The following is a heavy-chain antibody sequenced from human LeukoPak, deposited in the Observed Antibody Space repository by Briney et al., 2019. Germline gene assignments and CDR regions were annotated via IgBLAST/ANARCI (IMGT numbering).Heavy chain of an antibody. CDR3: ARDQGGDDDSSGPSFDY. J-gene: IGHJ4*02. CDR2: ISYDGSNK. D-gene: IGHD3-22*01. V-gene: IGHV3-30-3*01. Sequence: GGSLRLSCAASGFTFSSYAMHWVRQAPGKGLEWVAVISYDGSNKYYADSVKGRFTISRDNSKNTLYLQMNSLRAEDTAVYYCARDQGGDDDSSGPSFDYWGQGTLVTVSS. CDR1: GFTFSSYA.